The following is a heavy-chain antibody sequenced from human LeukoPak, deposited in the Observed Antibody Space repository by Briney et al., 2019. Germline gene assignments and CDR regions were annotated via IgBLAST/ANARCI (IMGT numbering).Heavy chain of an antibody. Sequence: GGSLRLSCAASGFTFSTYSMNWVRQAPGKGLEWVSYISSNSSTIFCADSVKGRFTISRDNVKNSLYVQMNSLRVEDTAVYYCARDGIMDVWGKGTTVTVSS. V-gene: IGHV3-48*01. D-gene: IGHD1-14*01. J-gene: IGHJ6*03. CDR3: ARDGIMDV. CDR1: GFTFSTYS. CDR2: ISSNSSTI.